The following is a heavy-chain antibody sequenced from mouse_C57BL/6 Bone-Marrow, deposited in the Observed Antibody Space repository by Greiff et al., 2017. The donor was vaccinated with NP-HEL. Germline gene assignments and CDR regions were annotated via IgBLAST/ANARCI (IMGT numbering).Heavy chain of an antibody. Sequence: VQLQQSGPELVKPGASVKISCKASGYAFSSSWMNWVKQRPGKGLEWIGRIYPGDGDTNYNGKFKGKATLTADKSSSTAYMQLSSLTSEDSAVYFGARGPLIYYYGSSSYAMDYWGQGTSVTVSS. CDR1: GYAFSSSW. CDR3: ARGPLIYYYGSSSYAMDY. D-gene: IGHD1-1*01. J-gene: IGHJ4*01. V-gene: IGHV1-82*01. CDR2: IYPGDGDT.